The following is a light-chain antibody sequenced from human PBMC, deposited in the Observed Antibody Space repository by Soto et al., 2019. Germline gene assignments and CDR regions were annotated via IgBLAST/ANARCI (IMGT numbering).Light chain of an antibody. CDR1: QGITNS. CDR2: AAS. Sequence: DIQLTQSPSFLSASVGDRVTITCRASQGITNSLAWYQQKPGKAPNLLIYAASTLQGGVPSRFSGSGSGTEFTLTISSLHPEDFATYYCQQLTSNPLTFGGGTKVEIK. V-gene: IGKV1-9*01. J-gene: IGKJ4*01. CDR3: QQLTSNPLT.